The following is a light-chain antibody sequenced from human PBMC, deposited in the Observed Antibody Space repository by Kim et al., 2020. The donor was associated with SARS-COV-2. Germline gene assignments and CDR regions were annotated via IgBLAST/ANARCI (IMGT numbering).Light chain of an antibody. CDR3: QQFANSLYT. CDR2: GAS. J-gene: IGKJ2*01. Sequence: LALSPGERATPSCRASQSVSNLAWYQWKPGQAPRVLIYGASSRATGIPDRFSGSGSGTDFTLTISRLEPEDFAVYYCQQFANSLYTFGQGTKLEI. CDR1: QSVSN. V-gene: IGKV3-20*01.